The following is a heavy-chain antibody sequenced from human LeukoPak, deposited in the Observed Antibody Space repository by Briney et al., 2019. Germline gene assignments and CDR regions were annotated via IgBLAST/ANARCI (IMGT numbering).Heavy chain of an antibody. CDR1: IFSFSSYA. CDR2: ISGSGGST. Sequence: PGGSLRLSCAASIFSFSSYAMSWVRQAPGKGLEWVSAISGSGGSTYSAGSAKGRFTISRDNSRTSSSLRMTLRTAEAPAGNYCALGLLEWLVTYYFDYWGQGTLVTVSS. D-gene: IGHD6-19*01. CDR3: ALGLLEWLVTYYFDY. J-gene: IGHJ4*02. V-gene: IGHV3-23*01.